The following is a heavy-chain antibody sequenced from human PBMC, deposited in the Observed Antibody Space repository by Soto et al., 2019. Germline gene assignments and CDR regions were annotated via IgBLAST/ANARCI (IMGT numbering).Heavy chain of an antibody. D-gene: IGHD3-16*02. V-gene: IGHV4-34*01. CDR3: ARGHYDYIWGSYRLYFDY. CDR2: INHSGST. CDR1: GGSFSGYY. Sequence: PLETLSLTCGVYGGSFSGYYWSWISKPPGRGLEWIGEINHSGSTNYNPSLKSRVTISVDTSKNQFSLKLSSVTAADTAVYYCARGHYDYIWGSYRLYFDYWGQGTLVTVSS. J-gene: IGHJ4*02.